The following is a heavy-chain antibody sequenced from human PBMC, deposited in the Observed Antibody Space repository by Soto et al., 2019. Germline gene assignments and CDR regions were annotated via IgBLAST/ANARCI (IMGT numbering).Heavy chain of an antibody. CDR2: ISYDGSNK. D-gene: IGHD3-16*01. CDR1: GFTFSSYA. Sequence: PEGSLRLSCAASGFTFSSYAMHWVRQAPGKGLEWVAVISYDGSNKYYADSVKGRFTISRDNSKNTLYLQMNSLRAEDTAVYYCASFNWGVNHWGPGTMLTV. CDR3: ASFNWGVNH. J-gene: IGHJ5*02. V-gene: IGHV3-30-3*01.